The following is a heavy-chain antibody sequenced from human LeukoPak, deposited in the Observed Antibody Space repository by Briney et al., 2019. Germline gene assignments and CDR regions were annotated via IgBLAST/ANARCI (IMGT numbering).Heavy chain of an antibody. CDR2: INHSGST. CDR3: ARAHLYLYHGSRKFDP. D-gene: IGHD2-2*02. Sequence: SETLSLTCAVYGGSFSGYYWSWIRQPPGKGLEWIGEINHSGSTNYNPSLKSRVTISVDTSKNQFSLKLSSVTAADTAVYYCARAHLYLYHGSRKFDPWGQGTLVTVSS. CDR1: GGSFSGYY. V-gene: IGHV4-34*01. J-gene: IGHJ5*02.